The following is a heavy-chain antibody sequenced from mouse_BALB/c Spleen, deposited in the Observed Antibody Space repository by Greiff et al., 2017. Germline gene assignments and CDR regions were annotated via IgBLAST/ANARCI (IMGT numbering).Heavy chain of an antibody. D-gene: IGHD2-10*01. CDR2: ILPGSGST. CDR3: ARRAYYGNYLYAMDY. Sequence: VQLQQSGAELMKPGASVKISCKATGYTFSSYWIEWVKQRPGHGLEWIGEILPGSGSTNYNEKFKGKATFTADTSSNTAYMQLSSLTSEDSAVYYCARRAYYGNYLYAMDYWGQGTSVTVSS. CDR1: GYTFSSYW. J-gene: IGHJ4*01. V-gene: IGHV1-9*01.